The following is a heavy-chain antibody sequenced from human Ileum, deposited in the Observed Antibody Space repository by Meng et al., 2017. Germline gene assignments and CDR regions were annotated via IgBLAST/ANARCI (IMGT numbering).Heavy chain of an antibody. V-gene: IGHV4-34*02. J-gene: IGHJ4*02. CDR1: GGACSGYD. CDR2: ISQSGST. CDR3: ARGGVAARLGT. D-gene: IGHD6-6*01. Sequence: QVPLQRWGDGLLKTCWTRALTCAANGGACSGYDWSWSRQPPGKGLEWIGEISQSGSTHYNPSLKSRLTISVDTSNNQFSLKLNSVTAADTAVYYCARGGVAARLGTWGQGALVTVSS.